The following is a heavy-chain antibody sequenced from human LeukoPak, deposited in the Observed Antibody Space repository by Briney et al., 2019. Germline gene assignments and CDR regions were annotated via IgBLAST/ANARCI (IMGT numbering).Heavy chain of an antibody. V-gene: IGHV4-4*07. Sequence: SETLSLTCTVSGGSISSYYWSWIRQPAGKGLEWIVRIYTSGSTNYNPSLKSRVTMSVDTSKNQFSLKLSSVTAADTAVYYCARDPDYYDSSGHDYWGQGTLVTVSS. D-gene: IGHD3-22*01. J-gene: IGHJ4*02. CDR3: ARDPDYYDSSGHDY. CDR1: GGSISSYY. CDR2: IYTSGST.